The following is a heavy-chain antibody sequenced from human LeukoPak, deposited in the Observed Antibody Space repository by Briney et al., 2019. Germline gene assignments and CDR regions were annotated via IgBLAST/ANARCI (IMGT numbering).Heavy chain of an antibody. J-gene: IGHJ4*02. D-gene: IGHD6-19*01. CDR1: GGSISSGSYY. CDR3: AREGPYSSGIDY. CDR2: IYTSGST. Sequence: SQTLSLTCTVSGGSISSGSYYWSWIRQPAGKGLEWIGRIYTSGSTNYNPSLKSRVTTSVDTSKNQFSLKLSSVTAADTAVYYCAREGPYSSGIDYWGQGTLVTLSS. V-gene: IGHV4-61*02.